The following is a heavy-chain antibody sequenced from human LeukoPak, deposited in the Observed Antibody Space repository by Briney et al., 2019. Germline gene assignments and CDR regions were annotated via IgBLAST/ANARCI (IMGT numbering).Heavy chain of an antibody. D-gene: IGHD6-19*01. V-gene: IGHV4-31*03. Sequence: PSETLSLTCTVSGGSISSGGYYWSWIRQHPGKGLEWIGYIYYSGSTYYNPSLKSRVTISVDTSKNQFSLKLSSVTAADTAVYYCARERYSQQWGVYWFDPWGQGTLVTVSS. CDR1: GGSISSGGYY. CDR3: ARERYSQQWGVYWFDP. CDR2: IYYSGST. J-gene: IGHJ5*02.